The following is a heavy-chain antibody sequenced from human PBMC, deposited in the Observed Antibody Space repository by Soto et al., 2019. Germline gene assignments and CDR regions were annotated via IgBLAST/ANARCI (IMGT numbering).Heavy chain of an antibody. J-gene: IGHJ4*02. CDR3: AKVPLHPIIAAAGIYYFDY. Sequence: AASLRLSSKSSGFTFRIYAMSWFRQAPGKGLEWVSAISGSGGSTYYADSVKGRFTISRDNSKNTLYLQMNSLRAEDTAVYYCAKVPLHPIIAAAGIYYFDYWGQGT. CDR2: ISGSGGST. V-gene: IGHV3-23*01. D-gene: IGHD6-13*01. CDR1: GFTFRIYA.